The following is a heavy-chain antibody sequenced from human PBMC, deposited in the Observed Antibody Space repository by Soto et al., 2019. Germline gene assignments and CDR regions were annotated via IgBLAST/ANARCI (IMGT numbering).Heavy chain of an antibody. V-gene: IGHV5-51*01. J-gene: IGHJ3*02. CDR3: ARGGSYRNYAFDI. D-gene: IGHD1-26*01. Sequence: GESLKISCKGSGYSFTSYWIGWVRQMPGKGLEWVGVIYPGDSDTRYSPSFQGHVTISADKSISTAYLQWSSLKASDTAMYYCARGGSYRNYAFDIWGQGTMVTVSS. CDR1: GYSFTSYW. CDR2: IYPGDSDT.